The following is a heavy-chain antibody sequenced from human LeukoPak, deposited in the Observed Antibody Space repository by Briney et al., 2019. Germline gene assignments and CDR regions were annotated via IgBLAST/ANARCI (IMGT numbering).Heavy chain of an antibody. CDR1: GLPFSNHW. CDR3: AREASGNYHVFDS. V-gene: IGHV3-7*01. D-gene: IGHD1-26*01. J-gene: IGHJ4*02. Sequence: GGSLRLSCAVSGLPFSNHWMTWVRQAPGKGLERVANINQDGSEKYYVDSVKGRFSISRDNAKSSLYLQMNSLRVEDTAMYFCAREASGNYHVFDSWGQGTLVTVSS. CDR2: INQDGSEK.